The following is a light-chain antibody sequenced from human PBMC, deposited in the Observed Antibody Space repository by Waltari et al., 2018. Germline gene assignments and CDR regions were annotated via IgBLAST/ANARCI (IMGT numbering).Light chain of an antibody. V-gene: IGKV4-1*01. CDR3: QQYYGTPYT. CDR1: QSLLYSANNQNY. CDR2: WAS. J-gene: IGKJ2*01. Sequence: DIVMTQSPGALAVSLGERATINCRSNQSLLYSANNQNYLCWYQEKTGQPPKLLIYWASNRESGVPDRFSGGGSGTDFTLTISSLQAEDVAVYYCQQYYGTPYTFGQGTKLEIK.